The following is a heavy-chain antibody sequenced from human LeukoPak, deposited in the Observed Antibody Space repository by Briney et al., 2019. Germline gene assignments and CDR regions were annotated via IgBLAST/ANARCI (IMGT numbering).Heavy chain of an antibody. CDR3: ARHKPVLRYFDWLSYFDY. D-gene: IGHD3-9*01. CDR1: GGSFSGYY. CDR2: INHSGST. J-gene: IGHJ4*02. V-gene: IGHV4-34*01. Sequence: SETLSLTCAVYGGSFSGYYWSWLRQPPGKGLEWCGEINHSGSTNYNPSLKSRVTISVDTSKNQFSLKLSSVTAADTAVYYCARHKPVLRYFDWLSYFDYWGQGTLVTVSS.